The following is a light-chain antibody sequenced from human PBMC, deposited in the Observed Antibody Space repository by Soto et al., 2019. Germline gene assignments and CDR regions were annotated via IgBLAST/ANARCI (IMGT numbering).Light chain of an antibody. Sequence: DIQMTQSPSSLSASVEDRVIITCRASQNIDMYLNWYQQKPGKAPRVLISGASNLQSGVPSRFSGSGSGTDFTLTISSLQSEDFASYFCQHTFNSPPWTFGQGTKVDIK. CDR3: QHTFNSPPWT. J-gene: IGKJ1*01. V-gene: IGKV1-39*01. CDR2: GAS. CDR1: QNIDMY.